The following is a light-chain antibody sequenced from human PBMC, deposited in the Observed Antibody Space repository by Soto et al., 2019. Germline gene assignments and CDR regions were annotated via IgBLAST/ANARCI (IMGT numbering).Light chain of an antibody. J-gene: IGLJ1*01. CDR1: NSNIASNT. V-gene: IGLV1-44*01. Sequence: TPGQTVSISCSGSNSNIASNTVNWYQHLPGTATKLLIYYNNQRPSGVPDRFSGSKSGTSASLAISGLQSEDESDYYCAAWDDTLKRYVFGTGTKATVL. CDR2: YNN. CDR3: AAWDDTLKRYV.